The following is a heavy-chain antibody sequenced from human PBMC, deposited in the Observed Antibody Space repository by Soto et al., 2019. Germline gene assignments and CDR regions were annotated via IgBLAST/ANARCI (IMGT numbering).Heavy chain of an antibody. Sequence: VGSLRLSCAASGFTFSDYYMSWIRQAPGKGLEWVSYISSSGSTIYYADSVKGRFTISRDNAKNSLYLQMNSLRAEDTAVYYCARVRYRLPLFDYWGQGTLVTVSS. D-gene: IGHD5-18*01. J-gene: IGHJ4*02. CDR2: ISSSGSTI. CDR1: GFTFSDYY. V-gene: IGHV3-11*01. CDR3: ARVRYRLPLFDY.